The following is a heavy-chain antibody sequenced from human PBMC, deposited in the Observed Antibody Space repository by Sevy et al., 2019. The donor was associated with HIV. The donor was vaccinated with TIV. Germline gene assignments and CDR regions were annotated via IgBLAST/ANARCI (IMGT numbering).Heavy chain of an antibody. D-gene: IGHD4-17*01. Sequence: GGSLRLSCAASGFTFSSYEMNWVRQAPGKGLEWVSYFSNSGTSIDYSDSVKGRFTISRDNARNSLYLQMNSLRAEDTAVYYCARGLPPSATTVAHFDYWGQGTLVTVSS. CDR3: ARGLPPSATTVAHFDY. CDR1: GFTFSSYE. V-gene: IGHV3-48*03. CDR2: FSNSGTSI. J-gene: IGHJ4*02.